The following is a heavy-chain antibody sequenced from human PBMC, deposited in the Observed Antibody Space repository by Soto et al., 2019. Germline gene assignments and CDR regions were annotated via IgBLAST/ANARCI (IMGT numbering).Heavy chain of an antibody. CDR1: GVTFSSYG. V-gene: IGHV3-30*05. CDR3: ARGTYTVTAAPNRFAFDI. D-gene: IGHD6-13*01. CDR2: ISDDGRYK. J-gene: IGHJ3*02. Sequence: QAQLVESGGGVVQPGGSLRLSCAASGVTFSSYGMHWARQAPGKGLDWVAVISDDGRYKYHAESVKGRFTICRENSLIALYLQLNSLRVECTAVYYCARGTYTVTAAPNRFAFDIGCQGKMVTVSS.